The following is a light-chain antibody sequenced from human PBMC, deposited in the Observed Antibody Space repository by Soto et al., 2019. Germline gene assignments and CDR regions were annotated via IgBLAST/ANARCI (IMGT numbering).Light chain of an antibody. CDR3: QHYNTWPRT. Sequence: EIVMTQSPATLSVSPGERATLSCRASRSVTNNLAWYQQKPGQAPRLLIYDASTRATGIPARFSGSGSGTEFTLTISGLQSEDFAVYYCQHYNTWPRTFGQGTRLEIK. J-gene: IGKJ5*01. CDR2: DAS. V-gene: IGKV3-15*01. CDR1: RSVTNN.